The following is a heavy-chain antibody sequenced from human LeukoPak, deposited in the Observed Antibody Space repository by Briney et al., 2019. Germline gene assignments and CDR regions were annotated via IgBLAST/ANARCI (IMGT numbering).Heavy chain of an antibody. V-gene: IGHV4-59*12. CDR3: ARVVSGNYYLGY. J-gene: IGHJ4*02. CDR2: IYYSGST. Sequence: SETLSLTCSVSGGSISSYYWSWIRQPPGKGVEGIGYIYYSGSTNYNPSLKSRVTISVDTSKNQFSLKLSSVTAADTAVYYCARVVSGNYYLGYWGQGTLVTVSS. CDR1: GGSISSYY. D-gene: IGHD1-26*01.